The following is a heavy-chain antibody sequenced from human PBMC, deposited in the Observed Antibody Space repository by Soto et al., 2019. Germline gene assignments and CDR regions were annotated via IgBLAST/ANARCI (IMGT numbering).Heavy chain of an antibody. D-gene: IGHD3-3*01. CDR3: ARALKGPHPHHHGDFWSCYYDAYYFDY. J-gene: IGHJ4*02. V-gene: IGHV3-48*02. CDR2: ISSSSSSI. CDR1: GFTFSSYS. Sequence: EVQLVESGGGLVQPGGSLRLSCAASGFTFSSYSMNWVRQAPGKGLEWVSCISSSSSSIYYADSVKGRFTISRDNAKNSLDMQMNSLRDEDTAVCYCARALKGPHPHHHGDFWSCYYDAYYFDYWGQGTLVTVSS.